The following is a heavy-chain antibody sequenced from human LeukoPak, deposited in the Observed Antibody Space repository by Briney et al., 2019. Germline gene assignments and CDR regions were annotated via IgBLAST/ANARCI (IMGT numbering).Heavy chain of an antibody. D-gene: IGHD3-3*01. CDR1: GGSISSYY. V-gene: IGHV4-39*01. CDR2: IYYSGST. Sequence: PSETLSLTCTVSGGSISSYYWGWIRQPPGKGLEWIGSIYYSGSTYYNPSLKSRVTISVDTSKNQFSLKLSSVTAADTAVYYCARRPSYYDFWSGDYYFDYWGQGTLVTVSS. J-gene: IGHJ4*02. CDR3: ARRPSYYDFWSGDYYFDY.